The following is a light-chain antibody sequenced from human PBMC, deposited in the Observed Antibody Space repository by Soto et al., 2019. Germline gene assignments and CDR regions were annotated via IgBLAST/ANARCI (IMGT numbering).Light chain of an antibody. V-gene: IGKV3-11*01. J-gene: IGKJ1*01. CDR3: QQRSNWPT. CDR1: QSVSSY. Sequence: EIVLTQSPATLSLSPGERATLSCRASQSVSSYLAWYQQKPGQAPRLLIYDASNRATGIPARFSGSGSGTDFTLTISSLEPEDFAVYHCQQRSNWPTFGQGTKVEIK. CDR2: DAS.